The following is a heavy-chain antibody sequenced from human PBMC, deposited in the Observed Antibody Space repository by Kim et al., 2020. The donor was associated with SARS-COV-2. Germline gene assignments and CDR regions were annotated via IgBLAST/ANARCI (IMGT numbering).Heavy chain of an antibody. D-gene: IGHD3-16*01. CDR2: IRSNGNSK. CDR3: SSIRITATSFYFCDAID. CDR1: GFTFSGYP. V-gene: IGHV3-30*04. J-gene: IGHJ3*02. Sequence: GGSLRLSCAASGFTFSGYPMHWVRQAPGKGLEWVGGIRSNGNSKSYGDAVTGRVRISRDNAENTKSLQMNILRAEDTAMYYCSSIRITATSFYFCDAID.